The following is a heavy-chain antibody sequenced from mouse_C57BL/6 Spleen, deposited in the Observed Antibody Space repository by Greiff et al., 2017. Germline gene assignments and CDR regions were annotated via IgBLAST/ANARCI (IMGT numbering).Heavy chain of an antibody. CDR2: INPSSGYT. D-gene: IGHD4-1*01. J-gene: IGHJ1*03. V-gene: IGHV1-4*01. Sequence: VQLQQSGAELARPGASVKMSCKASGYTFTSYTMHWVKQRPGKGLEWIGYINPSSGYTKYNQKFKDKATLTADKASSTAYMQLSSLTSEDSAVYYCARSWESYFDVWGTGTTVTVSS. CDR1: GYTFTSYT. CDR3: ARSWESYFDV.